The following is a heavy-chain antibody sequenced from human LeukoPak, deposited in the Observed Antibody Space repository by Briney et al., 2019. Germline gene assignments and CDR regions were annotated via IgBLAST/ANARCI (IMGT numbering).Heavy chain of an antibody. Sequence: GGSLRLSCAVSGLTFSNYAMNWVRQASGKGLEWVSAISASGSTTDYADSVKGRFTISRDNSKNTLYLQMNSLRADDTAVYYCAKEYPTWVGYNWVDPWGQGTLVTVSS. D-gene: IGHD1-26*01. CDR3: AKEYPTWVGYNWVDP. CDR1: GLTFSNYA. V-gene: IGHV3-23*01. J-gene: IGHJ5*02. CDR2: ISASGSTT.